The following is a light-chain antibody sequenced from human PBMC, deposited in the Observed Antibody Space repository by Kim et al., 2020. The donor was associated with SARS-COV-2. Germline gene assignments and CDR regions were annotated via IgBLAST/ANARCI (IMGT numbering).Light chain of an antibody. CDR3: QQSHTAPLLT. V-gene: IGKV1-39*01. CDR2: AAS. Sequence: DIQMTQSPSSLAASVGDRVTIACRASQSINTYLNWYQQKQGKAPKLLIYAASTLQSGVPSRFSGSGSGTDFTLTISSLQPEDFATYYCQQSHTAPLLTFGGGTKLEI. CDR1: QSINTY. J-gene: IGKJ4*01.